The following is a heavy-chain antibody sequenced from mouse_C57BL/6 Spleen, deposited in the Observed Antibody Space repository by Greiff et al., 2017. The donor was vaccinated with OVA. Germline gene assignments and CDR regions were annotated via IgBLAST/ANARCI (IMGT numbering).Heavy chain of an antibody. CDR1: GFSLTSYG. V-gene: IGHV2-2*01. CDR3: ARGELFAY. Sequence: VQLVESGPGLVQPSQSLSITCTVSGFSLTSYGVHWVRQSPGKGLEWLGVIWSGGSTDYNAAFISRLSISKDNSKSQVFFKMNSLQADDTAIYYCARGELFAYWGQGTLVTVSA. J-gene: IGHJ3*01. CDR2: IWSGGST.